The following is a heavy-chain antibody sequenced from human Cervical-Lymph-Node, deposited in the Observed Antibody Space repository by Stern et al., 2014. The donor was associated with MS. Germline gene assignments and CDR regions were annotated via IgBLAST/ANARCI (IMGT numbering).Heavy chain of an antibody. CDR3: ARVGRGYISGYSFDY. Sequence: EVQLVEPGGGLIQPGGSLRLSCPPSGFTVSSRYMSWVRQAPGKGLEWVSAIHNGGATYYADSVKGRFTISRDNSKNTLYFQMSSLRAEDTAVYYCARVGRGYISGYSFDYWAQGTLVTVSS. CDR2: IHNGGAT. V-gene: IGHV3-53*01. CDR1: GFTVSSRY. D-gene: IGHD5-18*01. J-gene: IGHJ4*02.